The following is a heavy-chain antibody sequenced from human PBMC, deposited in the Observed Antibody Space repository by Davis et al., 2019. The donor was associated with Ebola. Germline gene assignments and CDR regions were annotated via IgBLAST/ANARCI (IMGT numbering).Heavy chain of an antibody. CDR1: GFTFSGSA. Sequence: GESLKISCAASGFTFSGSAMHWARPASGQGLEWVGRIRSKANSYATAYAASVKGRFTISRDDSKNTAYLQMNSLKTEDTAVYYCTRPLTTVTTEDYWGQGTLVTVSS. CDR3: TRPLTTVTTEDY. J-gene: IGHJ4*02. D-gene: IGHD4-17*01. V-gene: IGHV3-73*01. CDR2: IRSKANSYAT.